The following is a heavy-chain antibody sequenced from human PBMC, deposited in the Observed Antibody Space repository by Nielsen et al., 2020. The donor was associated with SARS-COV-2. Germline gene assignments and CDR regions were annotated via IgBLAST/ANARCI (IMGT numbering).Heavy chain of an antibody. V-gene: IGHV3-7*03. CDR1: GFTFSSYW. J-gene: IGHJ4*02. Sequence: GESLKISCAASGFTFSSYWMSWVRQAPGKGLEWVANIKQDGSEKYYVDSVKGRFTISRDNAKNSLYLQMNSLRAEDTALYYCVRLAAAGTGGFDYWGQGTLVTVSS. CDR2: IKQDGSEK. CDR3: VRLAAAGTGGFDY. D-gene: IGHD6-13*01.